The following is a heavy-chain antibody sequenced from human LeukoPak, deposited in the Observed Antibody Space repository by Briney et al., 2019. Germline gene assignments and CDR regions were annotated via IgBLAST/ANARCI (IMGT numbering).Heavy chain of an antibody. V-gene: IGHV3-23*01. CDR1: GFTFSSYA. CDR2: ISGSGGST. CDR3: ANLNLKYYYYCGMDV. J-gene: IGHJ6*02. Sequence: GGSLRLSCAASGFTFSSYAMSWVRQAPGKGLEWVSAISGSGGSTYYADSVKGRFTISRDNSKNTLYLQMNSLRAEDTAVYYCANLNLKYYYYCGMDVWGQGTTVTVSS.